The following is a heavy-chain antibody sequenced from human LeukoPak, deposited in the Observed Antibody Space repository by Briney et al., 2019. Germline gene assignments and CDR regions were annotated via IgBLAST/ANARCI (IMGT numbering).Heavy chain of an antibody. CDR3: ARQRPNLDWYFDL. Sequence: GGSLRLSCAASGFTFDDYGMSWVRQAPGQGLEWVSGINWKGGSTGYADSVKGRFTISRDNATNSLYLQMNSLRDEDTALYHCARQRPNLDWYFDLWGRGTLVTVSS. CDR2: INWKGGST. V-gene: IGHV3-20*01. CDR1: GFTFDDYG. J-gene: IGHJ2*01.